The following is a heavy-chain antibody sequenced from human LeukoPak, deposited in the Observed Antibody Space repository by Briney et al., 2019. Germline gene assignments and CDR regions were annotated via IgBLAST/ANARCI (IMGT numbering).Heavy chain of an antibody. Sequence: PGGSLRLSCAASGFTFGNYGMSWVRQAPGKGLEWVSAISGSGGSTYYADSVKGRFTISRDNAKNTLYLQMNSLRAEDTAVYYCAREAGRLDAFDIWGQGTMVTVSS. D-gene: IGHD1-26*01. V-gene: IGHV3-23*01. CDR2: ISGSGGST. J-gene: IGHJ3*02. CDR3: AREAGRLDAFDI. CDR1: GFTFGNYG.